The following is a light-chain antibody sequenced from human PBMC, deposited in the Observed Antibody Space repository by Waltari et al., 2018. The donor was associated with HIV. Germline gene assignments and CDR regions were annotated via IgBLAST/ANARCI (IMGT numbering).Light chain of an antibody. CDR3: MQALQTPPT. V-gene: IGKV2-28*01. CDR2: LGS. CDR1: QSLLHSNGYNY. J-gene: IGKJ2*01. Sequence: DIVMTQSPLSLPVTPGEPASISCRSSQSLLHSNGYNYLDWYLQKPGQSPQLLVYLGSNRASGVPDRLSGSGSGTDFTLKISRVEAEDVGVYYRMQALQTPPTFGQGTKLEIK.